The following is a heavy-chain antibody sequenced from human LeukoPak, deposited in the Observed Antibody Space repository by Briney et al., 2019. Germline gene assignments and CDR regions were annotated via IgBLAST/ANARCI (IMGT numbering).Heavy chain of an antibody. CDR3: ARGSPIVGAAFDI. CDR2: IYPGDSDT. D-gene: IGHD3-22*01. J-gene: IGHJ3*02. Sequence: GESLKISCRGSGYSFTSYWIGWVRQMPGKGLEWMGIIYPGDSDTRYSPSFQGQVTISADNSISTAYLQWSSLKASDTAMYYCARGSPIVGAAFDIWGQGTMVTVSS. V-gene: IGHV5-51*01. CDR1: GYSFTSYW.